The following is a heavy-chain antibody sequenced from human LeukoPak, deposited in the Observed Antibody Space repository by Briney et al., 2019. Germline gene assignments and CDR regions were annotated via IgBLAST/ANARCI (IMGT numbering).Heavy chain of an antibody. V-gene: IGHV3-21*01. CDR2: ISSGSKYI. CDR3: ARALSYSYGSMDF. D-gene: IGHD5-18*01. J-gene: IGHJ4*02. Sequence: GGPLRLSCAASVFTFSSYSMNWVRQAPGKGVEWVSSISSGSKYIYNADSVKRRFTISRHNAKNSLYLQMNSLRAEDTAVYYCARALSYSYGSMDFWGQGTLVIVSS. CDR1: VFTFSSYS.